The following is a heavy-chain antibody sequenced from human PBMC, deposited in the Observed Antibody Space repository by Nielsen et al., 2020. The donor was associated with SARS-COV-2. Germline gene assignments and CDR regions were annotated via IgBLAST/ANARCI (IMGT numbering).Heavy chain of an antibody. D-gene: IGHD6-13*01. CDR2: INPSGGST. CDR3: ARALAAANSYYFDY. Sequence: ASVKVSCKPSGDTFTRYYMHWVRQAPGQGLEWMGIINPSGGSTSSAQKFQGRVTMTRDTSTSTLYMELSSLRSEDTAVYYCARALAAANSYYFDYWGQGTLVTVSS. CDR1: GDTFTRYY. V-gene: IGHV1-46*01. J-gene: IGHJ4*02.